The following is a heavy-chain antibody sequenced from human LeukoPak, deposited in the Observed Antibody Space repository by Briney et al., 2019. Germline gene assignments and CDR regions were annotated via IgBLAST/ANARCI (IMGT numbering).Heavy chain of an antibody. CDR3: AKDSGYDFYDY. V-gene: IGHV3-9*01. J-gene: IGHJ4*02. CDR2: ISWNSGSI. CDR1: GFTFDDYA. D-gene: IGHD5-12*01. Sequence: GGSLRLSCAASGFTFDDYAMHWVRQAPGKGLEWVSGISWNSGSIGCADSVKGRFTISRDNAKNSLYLQMNSLRAEDTALYYCAKDSGYDFYDYWGQGTLVTVSS.